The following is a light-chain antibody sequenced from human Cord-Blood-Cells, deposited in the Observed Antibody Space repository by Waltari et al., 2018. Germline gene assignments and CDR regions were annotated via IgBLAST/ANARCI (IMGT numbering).Light chain of an antibody. V-gene: IGKV1-9*01. CDR1: QGISSY. J-gene: IGKJ3*01. CDR3: QQLNSYPFT. Sequence: DIQLTQSPSFLSASVGDRVTITCRARQGISSYLAWYHQKPGKAPKLLIYAASTLQSGVPSRFSGSGSGTEVTLTISSLQPEDFSTYYCQQLNSYPFTFGLGTKVDIK. CDR2: AAS.